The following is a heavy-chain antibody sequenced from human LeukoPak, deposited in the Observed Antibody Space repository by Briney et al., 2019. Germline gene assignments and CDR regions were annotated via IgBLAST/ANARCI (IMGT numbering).Heavy chain of an antibody. CDR3: ATDRTGGQWELLYFDY. D-gene: IGHD1-26*01. CDR2: SDPEDGET. Sequence: ASVKVSCKVSGYTLTELSMHWVRQAPGKGLEWMGGSDPEDGETIYAQKFQGRVTMTEDTSTDTAYMELSSLRSEDTAVYYCATDRTGGQWELLYFDYWGQGTLVTVSS. CDR1: GYTLTELS. J-gene: IGHJ4*02. V-gene: IGHV1-24*01.